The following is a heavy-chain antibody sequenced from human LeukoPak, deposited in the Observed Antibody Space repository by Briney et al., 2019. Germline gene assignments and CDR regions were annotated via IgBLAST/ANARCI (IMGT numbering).Heavy chain of an antibody. V-gene: IGHV4-4*02. D-gene: IGHD3-9*01. J-gene: IGHJ5*02. Sequence: SETLSLTCAVSGDSITNNNWWSWVRQPPGKGLEWIGEIFHSGSTNYSPSLKSRVTISVDKSKNQFSLKLSSVTAADTAVYYCARDNDILTGYYETWGQGTLVTVSS. CDR1: GDSITNNNW. CDR3: ARDNDILTGYYET. CDR2: IFHSGST.